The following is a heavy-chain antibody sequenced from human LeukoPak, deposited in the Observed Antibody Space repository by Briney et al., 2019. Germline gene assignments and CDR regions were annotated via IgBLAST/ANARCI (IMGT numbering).Heavy chain of an antibody. D-gene: IGHD4-17*01. CDR3: ARPPSYTTVTTFVRYHFDY. J-gene: IGHJ4*02. CDR1: GSTFSSYV. CDR2: ISHDGII. V-gene: IGHV3-74*01. Sequence: GGSLRLSCETAGSTFSSYVMHWVRRTPGKGLVWVSRISHDGIISYADSVKGRFTISRDNSKNTLYLQMNSLRAEDTAVYYCARPPSYTTVTTFVRYHFDYWGQGTLVTVSS.